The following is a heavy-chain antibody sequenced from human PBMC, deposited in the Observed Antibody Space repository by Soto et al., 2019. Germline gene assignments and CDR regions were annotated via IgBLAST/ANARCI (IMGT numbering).Heavy chain of an antibody. J-gene: IGHJ2*01. CDR3: AKDAYYYDSSGRLDWYFDL. V-gene: IGHV3-23*01. D-gene: IGHD3-22*01. Sequence: EVQLLESGGGLVQPGGSLRLSCAASGFTFSSNAMSWVRQAPGKGLEWVSAISGSGGSTYYADSVKGRFTISRDNSKNTLYLQMNSLRAEDTAVYYCAKDAYYYDSSGRLDWYFDLWGRGTLVTVSS. CDR1: GFTFSSNA. CDR2: ISGSGGST.